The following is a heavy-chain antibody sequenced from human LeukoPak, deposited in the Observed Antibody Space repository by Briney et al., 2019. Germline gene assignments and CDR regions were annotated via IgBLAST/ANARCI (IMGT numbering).Heavy chain of an antibody. D-gene: IGHD2-2*01. V-gene: IGHV3-49*03. Sequence: GGSLRLSCTASGFTFGDYAMSWFRQAPGKGLEWVGFIRSKAYGGTTEYAASVKGRFTISRDDSKSIAYLQMNSLKTEDTAVYYCTRARRSTSLFLDYWGQGTLVTVSS. CDR2: IRSKAYGGTT. J-gene: IGHJ4*02. CDR3: TRARRSTSLFLDY. CDR1: GFTFGDYA.